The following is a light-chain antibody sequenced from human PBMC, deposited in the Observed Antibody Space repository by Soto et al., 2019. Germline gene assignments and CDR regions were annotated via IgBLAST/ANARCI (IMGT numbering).Light chain of an antibody. CDR3: QTWGTGIQV. CDR2: LNSDGSH. CDR1: SGHSSYA. V-gene: IGLV4-69*01. J-gene: IGLJ2*01. Sequence: QPVLTQSPSASASLGASVKLTCTLSSGHSSYAIAWHQQQPEKGPRYLMKLNSDGSHSKGVWIPDRFSGSSYRAERYLTISSHQSEDEADYCCQTWGTGIQVFGGGTKLTVL.